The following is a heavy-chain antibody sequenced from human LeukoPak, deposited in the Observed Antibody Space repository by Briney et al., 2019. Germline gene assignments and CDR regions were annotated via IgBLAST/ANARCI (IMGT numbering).Heavy chain of an antibody. V-gene: IGHV3-74*01. CDR2: IDTDGSSA. D-gene: IGHD1-1*01. Sequence: PGGSLRLSCAASGFTFSSYWMHWVRQPPGKGLVWVSRIDTDGSSATYADSVKGRFTISRDNAKNTLYLQMGSLRAEDMAVYYCARDEDTTGTTSASLDYWGQGTLVTVSS. J-gene: IGHJ4*02. CDR3: ARDEDTTGTTSASLDY. CDR1: GFTFSSYW.